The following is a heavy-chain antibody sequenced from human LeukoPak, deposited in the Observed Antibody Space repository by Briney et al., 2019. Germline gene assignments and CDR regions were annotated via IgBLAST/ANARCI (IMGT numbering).Heavy chain of an antibody. CDR3: ARAKPKNMVRGLIMRRESRYYFDY. CDR1: GFSFSSYA. CDR2: SSGSGDSA. V-gene: IGHV3-23*01. J-gene: IGHJ4*02. D-gene: IGHD3-10*01. Sequence: GGSLRLSCEATGFSFSSYAMSWVRQAPGEGLEWVSASSGSGDSADYADAVKGRFTISRDNSKSTLYIQMNSLRAEDTAVYYCARAKPKNMVRGLIMRRESRYYFDYWGQGTLVTVSS.